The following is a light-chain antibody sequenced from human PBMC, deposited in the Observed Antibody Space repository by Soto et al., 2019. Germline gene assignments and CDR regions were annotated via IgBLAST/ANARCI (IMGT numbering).Light chain of an antibody. CDR2: GAS. V-gene: IGKV3-15*01. J-gene: IGKJ4*01. CDR1: QSVSSN. CDR3: QQYNNWPLT. Sequence: EIVMTQSPATLSVSPGERATLSCRASQSVSSNLAWYQQRPGQAPRLLIYGASTRATGIPASFSGSGSGTEFTLTISSLQSEDFAAYYCQQYNNWPLTFGGGTKVEIK.